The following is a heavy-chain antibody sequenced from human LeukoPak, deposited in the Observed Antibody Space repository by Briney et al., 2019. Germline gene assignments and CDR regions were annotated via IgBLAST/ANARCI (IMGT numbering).Heavy chain of an antibody. CDR1: GYSFTSYW. Sequence: GESLKISCKGSGYSFTSYWIGWVRQMPGKGLEWMGIIYPGDYDTRYSPSFQGQVTISADKSIGTAYLQWSSLKASDTAMYYCARHRTASFSGSYPDYWGQGTLVTVSS. J-gene: IGHJ4*02. D-gene: IGHD1-26*01. CDR2: IYPGDYDT. CDR3: ARHRTASFSGSYPDY. V-gene: IGHV5-51*01.